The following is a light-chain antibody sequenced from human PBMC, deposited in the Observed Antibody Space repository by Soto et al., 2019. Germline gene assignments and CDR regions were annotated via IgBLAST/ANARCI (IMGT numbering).Light chain of an antibody. V-gene: IGKV3-20*01. J-gene: IGKJ2*01. CDR1: QTVNSNY. CDR3: QQYGSSVSYT. Sequence: VLTQSPGTLSLSPGERATLSCRASQTVNSNYLAWYQQKPGQAPRLLIYGASSRATGIPDRFSGSGSGTDFTLTISRLEPEDFVVSYCQQYGSSVSYTFGQGTKLEIK. CDR2: GAS.